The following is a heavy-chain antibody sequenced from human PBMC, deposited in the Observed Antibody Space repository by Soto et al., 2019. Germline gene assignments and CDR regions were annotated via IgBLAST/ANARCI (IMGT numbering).Heavy chain of an antibody. V-gene: IGHV4-4*07. Sequence: SETLSLTCTVSGGSISSYYWSWIRQPAGKGLEWIGRIYTSGSTNYNPSLKSRVTMSVDTSKNQFSLKLSSVTAADTAVYYCARESQDIVVVPAAVFDYWGQGTLVTVSS. J-gene: IGHJ4*02. D-gene: IGHD2-2*01. CDR2: IYTSGST. CDR3: ARESQDIVVVPAAVFDY. CDR1: GGSISSYY.